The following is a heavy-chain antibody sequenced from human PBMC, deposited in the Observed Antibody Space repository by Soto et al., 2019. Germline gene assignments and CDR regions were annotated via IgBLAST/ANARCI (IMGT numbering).Heavy chain of an antibody. CDR2: MYYSGST. Sequence: QLQLQESGPGLVKPSETLSLTCTVSGGSISSSSYYWGWIRQPPGKGLEWIGSMYYSGSTYYNPSLKSRVTIFVDTSKNQFYLKPSSVTAADTAVYYCARLSAAGNYYYYGMDVWGQGTTVTVSS. CDR1: GGSISSSSYY. CDR3: ARLSAAGNYYYYGMDV. J-gene: IGHJ6*02. D-gene: IGHD6-13*01. V-gene: IGHV4-39*01.